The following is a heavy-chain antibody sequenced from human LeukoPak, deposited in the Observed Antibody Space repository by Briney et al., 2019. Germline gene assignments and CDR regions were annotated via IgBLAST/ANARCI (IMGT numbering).Heavy chain of an antibody. CDR2: INHSGST. J-gene: IGHJ4*02. CDR1: GGSFSGYY. V-gene: IGHV4-34*01. CDR3: ARGDVDTIFGVVIIRPFDY. Sequence: PSETLSLTCAVYGGSFSGYYWSWIRQPPGKGPEWIGEINHSGSTNYNPSLKSRVTISVDTSKNQFSLKLSSVTAADTAVYYCARGDVDTIFGVVIIRPFDYWGQGTLVTVSS. D-gene: IGHD3-3*01.